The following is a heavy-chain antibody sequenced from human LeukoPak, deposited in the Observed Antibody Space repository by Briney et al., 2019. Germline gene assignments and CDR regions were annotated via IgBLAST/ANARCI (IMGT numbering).Heavy chain of an antibody. Sequence: ASVKVSCKVSGYTLTELSMHWVRQAPGKGLEWIGGFDPEDGETIYAQKFQGRVTMTEDTSTDTAYMELSSLRSEDTAVYYCATRSDSSGYSLDYWGQGTLVTVSS. CDR2: FDPEDGET. V-gene: IGHV1-24*01. CDR1: GYTLTELS. D-gene: IGHD3-22*01. J-gene: IGHJ4*02. CDR3: ATRSDSSGYSLDY.